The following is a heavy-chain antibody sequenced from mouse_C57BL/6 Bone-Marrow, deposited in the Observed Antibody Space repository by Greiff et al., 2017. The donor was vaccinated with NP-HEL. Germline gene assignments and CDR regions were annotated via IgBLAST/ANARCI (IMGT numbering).Heavy chain of an antibody. D-gene: IGHD1-1*01. CDR1: GFTFSSYA. Sequence: EVKLMESGEGLVKPGGSLKLSCAASGFTFSSYAMSWVRQTPEKRLEWVAYISSGGDYIYYADTVKGRFTISRDNARNTLYLQMSSLKSEDTSMYYCTREDYGSSPWFAYWGQGTLVTVSA. CDR2: ISSGGDYI. CDR3: TREDYGSSPWFAY. V-gene: IGHV5-9-1*02. J-gene: IGHJ3*01.